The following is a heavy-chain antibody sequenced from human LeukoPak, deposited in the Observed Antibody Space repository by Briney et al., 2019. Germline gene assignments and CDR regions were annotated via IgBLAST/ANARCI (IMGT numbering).Heavy chain of an antibody. D-gene: IGHD2-21*01. CDR3: ARVGTGIPRGGFDP. Sequence: GGSLRLSCAASGFTFSRYDMHWVRQAPGKGLEWVAHVAYDGIHIHYGESVKGRFTASRDNSRNTVYLQMNSLTTEDTAFYYCARVGTGIPRGGFDPWGQGTLVTVSS. V-gene: IGHV3-30*03. CDR2: VAYDGIHI. J-gene: IGHJ5*02. CDR1: GFTFSRYD.